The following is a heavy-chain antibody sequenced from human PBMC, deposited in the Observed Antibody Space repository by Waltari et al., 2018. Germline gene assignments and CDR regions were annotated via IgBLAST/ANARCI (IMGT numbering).Heavy chain of an antibody. CDR2: INHSGST. CDR3: AREVDYIWGSYRKGGWFDP. J-gene: IGHJ5*02. D-gene: IGHD3-16*02. V-gene: IGHV4-34*01. CDR1: GGSFSGYH. Sequence: QVQLQQWGAGLLKPSETLSLTCAVYGGSFSGYHWSWIRRPPGKGLEWIGEINHSGSTNYNPSLKSRVTISVDTSKNQFSLKLSSVTAADTAVYYCAREVDYIWGSYRKGGWFDPWGQGTLVTVSS.